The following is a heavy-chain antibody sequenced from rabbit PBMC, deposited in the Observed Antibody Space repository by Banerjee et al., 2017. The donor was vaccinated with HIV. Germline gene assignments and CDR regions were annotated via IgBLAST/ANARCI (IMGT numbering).Heavy chain of an antibody. CDR2: IGTNSGRT. Sequence: QPLLVESGGGQVNPGASLTLTCTTTGFSFSSNYWICWVRQAPGKGLELIACIGTNSGRTYYASWVNGRFTISKTSTTVTLQMTSLTVADTATYFCARADGGSVWGFKLWGQCTLVTVS. D-gene: IGHD4-2*01. J-gene: IGHJ4*01. CDR3: ARADGGSVWGFKL. V-gene: IGHV1S45*01. CDR1: GFSFSSNYW.